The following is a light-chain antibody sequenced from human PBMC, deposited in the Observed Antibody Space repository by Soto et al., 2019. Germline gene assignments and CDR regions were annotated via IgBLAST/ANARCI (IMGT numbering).Light chain of an antibody. J-gene: IGKJ5*01. CDR3: QQYHSDPIT. CDR1: QSLLHSNGYNY. Sequence: DIVLPPSPLSLPVTPGEPASISCSSSQSLLHSNGYNYLDWYLQKSGQPPKLLLYWASTRESGVPDRFSGSGSATDFTLTISSLQAEDVAVYYCQQYHSDPITFGQGTRLEIK. CDR2: WAS. V-gene: IGKV2-28*01.